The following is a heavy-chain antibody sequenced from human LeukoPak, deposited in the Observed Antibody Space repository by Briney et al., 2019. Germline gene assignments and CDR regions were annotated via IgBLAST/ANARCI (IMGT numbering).Heavy chain of an antibody. D-gene: IGHD5-12*01. J-gene: IGHJ4*02. CDR3: ARDPLSRYGGYRFDY. CDR2: FDPEDGKT. Sequence: GASVKVSCKVSGYTLTELSMHWVRQTPGKGLEWMGGFDPEDGKTIYSQKFQGRVTMTRDTSTSTVYMELSSLRSEDTAVYYCARDPLSRYGGYRFDYWGQGTLVTVSS. V-gene: IGHV1-24*01. CDR1: GYTLTELS.